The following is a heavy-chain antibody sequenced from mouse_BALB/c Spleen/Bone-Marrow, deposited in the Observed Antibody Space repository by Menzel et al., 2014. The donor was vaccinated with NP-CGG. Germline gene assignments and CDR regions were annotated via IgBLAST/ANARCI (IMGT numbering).Heavy chain of an antibody. CDR3: ARYDGYFDY. CDR1: GYAFTDCL. CDR2: INPGSGST. J-gene: IGHJ2*01. Sequence: QVQLQQPGAELVRPGTSVKVSCKASGYAFTDCLMEWLKQRPGQGLEWIGVINPGSGSTNYNEKFKDKATLTADKSSSTAYMQLSSLTSDDSAVYFCARYDGYFDYWGQGTILTVSS. V-gene: IGHV1-54*01. D-gene: IGHD2-3*01.